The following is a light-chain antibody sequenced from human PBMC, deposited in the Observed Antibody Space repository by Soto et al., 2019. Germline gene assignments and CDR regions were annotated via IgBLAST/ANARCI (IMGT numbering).Light chain of an antibody. Sequence: QPVLTQSPSASASLGASVKLTCTLSSGHSNYAIAWHQQQPEKGPRYLMKLNRDGSHSKGDGIPNRFSGSSSGAERYLTISSLQSEDGADYYCQTWGTGIVIFGGGTKLTVL. J-gene: IGLJ2*01. CDR2: LNRDGSH. CDR1: SGHSNYA. CDR3: QTWGTGIVI. V-gene: IGLV4-69*01.